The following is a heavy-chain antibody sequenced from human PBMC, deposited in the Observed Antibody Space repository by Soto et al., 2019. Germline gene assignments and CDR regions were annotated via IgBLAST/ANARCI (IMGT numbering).Heavy chain of an antibody. CDR3: ARDLPPRPSGSCAESAVD. CDR1: GFTFSSYA. Sequence: GGSLRLSCAASGFTFSSYAMHWVRQAPGKGLEWVAVISYDGSNKYYADSVKGRFTISRDNSKNTLYLQMNSLRAEDTAVYYCARDLPPRPSGSCAESAVDWGQGTLVTVS. D-gene: IGHD6-6*01. CDR2: ISYDGSNK. J-gene: IGHJ4*02. V-gene: IGHV3-30-3*01.